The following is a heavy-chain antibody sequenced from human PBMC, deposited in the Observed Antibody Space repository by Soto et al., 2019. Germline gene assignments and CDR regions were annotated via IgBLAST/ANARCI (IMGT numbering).Heavy chain of an antibody. J-gene: IGHJ4*02. V-gene: IGHV3-48*03. Sequence: GGSLRLSCAASGFTFSSYEMNWVRRAPGKGLEWVSYISSSGSTIYYADSVKGRFTISRDNAKNSLYLQMNSLRAEDTAVYYCARQLELIVYWCQGTLVTVSS. CDR3: ARQLELIVY. CDR1: GFTFSSYE. CDR2: ISSSGSTI. D-gene: IGHD1-1*01.